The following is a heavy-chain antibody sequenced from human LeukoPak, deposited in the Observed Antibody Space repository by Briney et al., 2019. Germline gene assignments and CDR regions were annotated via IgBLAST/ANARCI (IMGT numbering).Heavy chain of an antibody. CDR2: ISGSGGST. CDR3: TILGYTYGRFDY. Sequence: GGSLRLSCAASGFTLSSYAMTWVRQAPGKGLEWVSAISGSGGSTHYADSVKGRFTISRDNSKNTLYLQMNSLRAEDTAVYYCTILGYTYGRFDYWGQGTLVTVSS. J-gene: IGHJ4*02. V-gene: IGHV3-23*01. CDR1: GFTLSSYA. D-gene: IGHD5-18*01.